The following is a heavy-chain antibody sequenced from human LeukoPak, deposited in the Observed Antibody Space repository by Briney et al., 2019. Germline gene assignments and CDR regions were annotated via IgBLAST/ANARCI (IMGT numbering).Heavy chain of an antibody. CDR1: GDTFIGYY. Sequence: GASVKVSCKASGDTFIGYYMHWVRQAPGQGLEWMGRINPNSGGTNYAQKFQGRVTVTRDTSISTVYMELTRLTSDDTAVYYCSRGPPGIPFDIWGLGTMVTVSS. J-gene: IGHJ3*02. D-gene: IGHD1-14*01. CDR2: INPNSGGT. V-gene: IGHV1-2*06. CDR3: SRGPPGIPFDI.